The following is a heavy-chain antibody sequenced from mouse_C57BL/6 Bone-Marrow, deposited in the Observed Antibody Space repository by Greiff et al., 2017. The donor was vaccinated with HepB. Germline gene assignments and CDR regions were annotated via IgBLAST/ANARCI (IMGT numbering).Heavy chain of an antibody. J-gene: IGHJ2*01. V-gene: IGHV1-69*01. D-gene: IGHD2-2*01. CDR3: ARSYGYDEGNYFDY. CDR2: IDPSDSYT. CDR1: GYTFTSYW. Sequence: QVQLKQPGAELVMPGASVKLSCKASGYTFTSYWMHWVKQRPGQGLEWIGEIDPSDSYTNYNQKFKGKSTLTVDKSSSTAYMQLSSLTSEDSAVYYCARSYGYDEGNYFDYWGQGTTLTVSS.